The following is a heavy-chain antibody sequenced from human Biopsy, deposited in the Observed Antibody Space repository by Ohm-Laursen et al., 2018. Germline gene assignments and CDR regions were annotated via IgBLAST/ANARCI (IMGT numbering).Heavy chain of an antibody. CDR3: ARDGIVVVPAAFHLDN. CDR1: GFIFSDYG. V-gene: IGHV3-33*08. Sequence: SLRLSCAATGFIFSDYGMHWVRQAPGKGLEWVAVIYYDGLNKEYADSVKGRFTISRDNSKNTLFLRMNSLRAEDTAVYYCARDGIVVVPAAFHLDNWGPGTLVTVSS. CDR2: IYYDGLNK. D-gene: IGHD2-2*01. J-gene: IGHJ4*02.